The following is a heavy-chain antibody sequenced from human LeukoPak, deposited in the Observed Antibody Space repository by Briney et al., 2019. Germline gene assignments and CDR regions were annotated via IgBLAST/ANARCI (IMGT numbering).Heavy chain of an antibody. V-gene: IGHV4-61*02. D-gene: IGHD2-2*01. Sequence: SETLSLTCTVSGGSINSGSYYWSWIRQPAGKGLEWIGRIYTSGSTNYNPSLKSRVTISVDTSKNQFSLKLSSVTAADTAVYYCARDVVVVPAAKFYYYYYMDVWGKGTTVTVSS. CDR1: GGSINSGSYY. CDR2: IYTSGST. CDR3: ARDVVVVPAAKFYYYYYMDV. J-gene: IGHJ6*03.